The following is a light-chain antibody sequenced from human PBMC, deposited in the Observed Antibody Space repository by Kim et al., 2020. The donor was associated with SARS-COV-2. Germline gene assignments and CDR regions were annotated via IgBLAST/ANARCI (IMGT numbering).Light chain of an antibody. V-gene: IGLV2-14*03. CDR3: SSYTTTTTRV. J-gene: IGLJ3*02. CDR1: SSNVGGYNY. Sequence: QSALTQPASVSGSPGQSITISCTGTSSNVGGYNYVSWYQQHPGKAPKLMIYDVGTWPSGGSDRFSGSKSGNTASLTISGLQTEHEADYYCSSYTTTTTRVLGGGTQLTVL. CDR2: DVG.